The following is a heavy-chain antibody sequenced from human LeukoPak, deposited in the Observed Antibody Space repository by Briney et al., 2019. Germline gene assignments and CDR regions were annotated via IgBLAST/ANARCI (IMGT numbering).Heavy chain of an antibody. CDR3: ARANLVTTVTTSYYFDY. Sequence: PSETLSLTCAVYGGSFSGYYWSWIRQPPGKGLEWIGDINHSGSTNYNPSLKSRVTISVDTSKNQFSLKLSSVTAADTAVYYCARANLVTTVTTSYYFDYWGQGTLVTVSS. D-gene: IGHD4-17*01. V-gene: IGHV4-34*01. J-gene: IGHJ4*02. CDR1: GGSFSGYY. CDR2: INHSGST.